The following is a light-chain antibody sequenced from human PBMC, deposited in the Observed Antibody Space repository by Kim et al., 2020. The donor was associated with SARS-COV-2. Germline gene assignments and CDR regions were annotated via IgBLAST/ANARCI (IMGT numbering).Light chain of an antibody. V-gene: IGKV1-5*03. Sequence: DIQMTQSPSTLSASVGDRVTITCRASQNITDYLAWYQQKPGKAPKFLIYKASNLQSGVPIRFSGSGSGTEFSLTISRLEPEDFAVYYCQQYGSSPWTFGQGTKVDIK. CDR3: QQYGSSPWT. J-gene: IGKJ1*01. CDR1: QNITDY. CDR2: KAS.